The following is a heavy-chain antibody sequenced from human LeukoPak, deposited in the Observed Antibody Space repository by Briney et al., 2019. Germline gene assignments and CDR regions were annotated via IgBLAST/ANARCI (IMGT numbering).Heavy chain of an antibody. CDR2: INPNSGGT. CDR1: GYTFTGYY. CDR3: ARAPTRYSSGWYGPIYYYYYMDV. Sequence: ASVKVSCKASGYTFTGYYVNWVRQAPGQGLEWMGWINPNSGGTRYAQKFQDRVTMTRDTSISTAYMELSRLRSDDTAVYYCARAPTRYSSGWYGPIYYYYYMDVWGKGTTVTISS. V-gene: IGHV1-2*02. D-gene: IGHD6-19*01. J-gene: IGHJ6*03.